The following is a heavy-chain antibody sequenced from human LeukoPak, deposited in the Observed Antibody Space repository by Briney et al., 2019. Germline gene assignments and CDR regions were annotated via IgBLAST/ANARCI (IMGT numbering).Heavy chain of an antibody. V-gene: IGHV3-74*01. CDR3: ARAYTEYSSSGLVVY. CDR1: GFTFCSYW. D-gene: IGHD6-6*01. CDR2: IDSDGFVT. J-gene: IGHJ4*02. Sequence: GGSLRLSCAASGFTFCSYWMHWVRQAPGKGPVWVSRIDSDGFVTNYADSVKGRFTISRDNAKNTLYLQMNSLRAEDTAVYYCARAYTEYSSSGLVVYWGQGTLVTVSS.